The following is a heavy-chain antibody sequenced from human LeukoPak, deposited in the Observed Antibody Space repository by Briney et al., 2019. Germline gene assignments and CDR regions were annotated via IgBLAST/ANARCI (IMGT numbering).Heavy chain of an antibody. Sequence: PGGSLRLSCAASGFTFSDYYMSWIRQAPGKGLEWVSYNSSSGSTIYYADSVKGRFTISRDNSKNTLYLQMNSLRAEDTAVYYCAKGRGSGSGTYYYFDPWGRGTLVTVSS. CDR2: NSSSGSTI. V-gene: IGHV3-11*01. J-gene: IGHJ5*02. D-gene: IGHD3-10*01. CDR1: GFTFSDYY. CDR3: AKGRGSGSGTYYYFDP.